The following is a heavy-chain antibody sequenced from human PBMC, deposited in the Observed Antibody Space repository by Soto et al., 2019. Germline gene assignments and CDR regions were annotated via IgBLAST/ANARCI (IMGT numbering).Heavy chain of an antibody. Sequence: GGSLRLSCAASGFTFSSYAMSWVRQAPGKGLEWVSAISGSGGSTYYADSVKGRFTISRDNSKNTLYLQMNSLRAEDTAVYYCVYGSGSYPSDYWGQGTLVTVSS. CDR3: VYGSGSYPSDY. CDR2: ISGSGGST. CDR1: GFTFSSYA. J-gene: IGHJ4*02. V-gene: IGHV3-23*01. D-gene: IGHD3-10*01.